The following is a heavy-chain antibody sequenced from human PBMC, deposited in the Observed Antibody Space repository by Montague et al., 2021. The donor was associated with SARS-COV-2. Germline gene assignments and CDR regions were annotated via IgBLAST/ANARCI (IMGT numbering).Heavy chain of an antibody. J-gene: IGHJ6*02. CDR3: ARLRLFSSWLIAADYYYYGMDV. D-gene: IGHD6-13*01. CDR2: ISYTGST. V-gene: IGHV4-39*01. Sequence: SETLSFTCTVSGGSISRSTSSWAWIRQPPGKGLEWIGNISYTGSTYYNPSLKSRVTISVDTSKNQFSLRLSSVTAADTSAYYCARLRLFSSWLIAADYYYYGMDVWGQGTTVTVSS. CDR1: GGSISRSTSS.